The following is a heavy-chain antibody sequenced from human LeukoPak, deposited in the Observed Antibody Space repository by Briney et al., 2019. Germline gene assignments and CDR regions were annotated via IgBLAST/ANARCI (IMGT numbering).Heavy chain of an antibody. CDR3: TKDAQRGFDYSNSFQF. J-gene: IGHJ4*02. Sequence: GGSLRLSCAASGFIFTDYGFHWVRQAPGKGLEWVAAIWSDSTNMFYAQSVKGRFIIQRDDYQNTVYLEMSSLRAEDTVVYYCTKDAQRGFDYSNSFQFWGQGSLVTVSS. V-gene: IGHV3-33*06. CDR1: GFIFTDYG. D-gene: IGHD4-11*01. CDR2: IWSDSTNM.